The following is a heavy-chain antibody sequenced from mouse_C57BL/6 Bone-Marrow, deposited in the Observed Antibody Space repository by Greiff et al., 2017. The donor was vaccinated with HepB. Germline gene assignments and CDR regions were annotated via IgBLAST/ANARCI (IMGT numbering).Heavy chain of an antibody. V-gene: IGHV5-6*01. CDR3: ARRLHSIFDY. CDR2: ISSGGSYT. CDR1: GFTFSSYG. D-gene: IGHD2-10*02. J-gene: IGHJ2*01. Sequence: EVQLQQSGGDLVKPGGSLKLSCAASGFTFSSYGMSWVRQTPDKRLEWVATISSGGSYTYYPDSVKGRFTISRDNAKNTLYLQMSSLKSEDTAMYYCARRLHSIFDYWGQGTTLTVSS.